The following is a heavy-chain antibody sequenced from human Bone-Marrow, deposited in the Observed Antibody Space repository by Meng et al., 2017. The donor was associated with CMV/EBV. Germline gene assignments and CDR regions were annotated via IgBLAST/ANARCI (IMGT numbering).Heavy chain of an antibody. V-gene: IGHV4-61*08. J-gene: IGHJ4*02. CDR2: IYYSGST. CDR1: GGSISSDDYY. Sequence: SETLSLTCTVSGGSISSDDYYWSWIRQPPGKGLEWIGYIYYSGSTNYSPSLKSRVTISVDTSKNQFSLKLSSVTAADTAMYYCARSLEYSSSLLAYWGQGTLVIVSS. D-gene: IGHD6-6*01. CDR3: ARSLEYSSSLLAY.